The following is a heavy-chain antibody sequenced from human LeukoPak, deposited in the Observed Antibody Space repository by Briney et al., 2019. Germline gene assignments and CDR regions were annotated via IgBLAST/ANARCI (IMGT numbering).Heavy chain of an antibody. J-gene: IGHJ6*02. CDR1: GFTFSSYA. CDR2: ISGSGGST. CDR3: AKGSVYYDILTGYFNDYYYYGMDV. D-gene: IGHD3-9*01. V-gene: IGHV3-23*01. Sequence: AGSLRLSCAASGFTFSSYAMSWVRQAPGKGLEWVSAISGSGGSTYYADSVKGRFTISRDNSKNTLYLQMNSLRAEDTAVYYCAKGSVYYDILTGYFNDYYYYGMDVWGQGTTVTVSS.